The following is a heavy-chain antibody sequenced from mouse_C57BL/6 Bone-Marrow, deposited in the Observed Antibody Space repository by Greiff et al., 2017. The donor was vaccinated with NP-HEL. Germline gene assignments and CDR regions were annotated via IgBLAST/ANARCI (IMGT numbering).Heavy chain of an antibody. CDR1: GFSITTDSS. J-gene: IGHJ2*01. CDR3: ARDGGNYDY. D-gene: IGHD2-1*01. V-gene: IGHV3-3*01. CDR2: PFYSGIT. Sequence: VQLKESGPSLVRPSQTLSLTCTVTGFSITTDSSFIWHRQFPVTNLSANGYPFYSGITYYNPSLESRTYITRDTSKNQFSLKLSSVTTEDTATYYCARDGGNYDYWGQGTTLTVSS.